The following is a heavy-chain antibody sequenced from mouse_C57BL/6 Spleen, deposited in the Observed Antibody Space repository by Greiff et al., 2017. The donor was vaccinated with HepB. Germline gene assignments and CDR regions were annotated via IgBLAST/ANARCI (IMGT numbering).Heavy chain of an antibody. CDR2: ISYDGSN. CDR1: GYSITSGYY. Sequence: EVQLQESGPGLVKPSQSLSLTCSVTGYSITSGYYWNWLRQFPGTKLEWMGYISYDGSNNYNPSLKNRISITRDTSQNQFFLKLNSVSTEDTATYYCARGYYYAMDYWGQGTSVTVSS. J-gene: IGHJ4*01. V-gene: IGHV3-6*01. CDR3: ARGYYYAMDY.